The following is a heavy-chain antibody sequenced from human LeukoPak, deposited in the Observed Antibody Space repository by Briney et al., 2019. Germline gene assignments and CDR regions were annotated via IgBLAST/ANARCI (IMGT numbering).Heavy chain of an antibody. CDR2: IDRDGRST. Sequence: GGSLRLSCAASGFTFGSYWMHWVRQAPGKGLVWVSHIDRDGRSTNYAGSVKGRFAISRDNARNTLFLQMNSLRVEDTAVYYCARDRGSTNWFDPWGQGTLVTVSS. CDR1: GFTFGSYW. V-gene: IGHV3-74*01. J-gene: IGHJ5*02. CDR3: ARDRGSTNWFDP. D-gene: IGHD1-26*01.